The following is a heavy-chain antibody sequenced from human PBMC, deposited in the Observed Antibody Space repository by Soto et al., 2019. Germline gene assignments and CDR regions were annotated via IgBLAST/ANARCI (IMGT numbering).Heavy chain of an antibody. CDR1: VRAFRSYA. Sequence: VNVSFKSSVRAFRSYAISWLGQAPGQGLEWMGGIIPIFGTANYAQKFQGRVTITADESTSKAYMELISLRSEDTAVYYCAREYGESSGFDYWGQGTLVTVYS. V-gene: IGHV1-69*13. CDR2: IIPIFGTA. J-gene: IGHJ4*02. D-gene: IGHD4-17*01. CDR3: AREYGESSGFDY.